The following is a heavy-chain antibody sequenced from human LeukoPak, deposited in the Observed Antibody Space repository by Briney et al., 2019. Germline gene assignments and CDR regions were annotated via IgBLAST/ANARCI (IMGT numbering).Heavy chain of an antibody. V-gene: IGHV3-23*01. D-gene: IGHD3-22*01. J-gene: IGHJ4*02. CDR3: ARATSFITMRNYYFDY. CDR1: GFTFSSYA. CDR2: ISGSGGST. Sequence: PGGSLRLSCAASGFTFSSYAMSWVRQAPGKGLEWVSAISGSGGSTYYADSVKGRFTISRDNSKNTLYLQMNSLRAEDTAVCYCARATSFITMRNYYFDYWGQGTLVTVSS.